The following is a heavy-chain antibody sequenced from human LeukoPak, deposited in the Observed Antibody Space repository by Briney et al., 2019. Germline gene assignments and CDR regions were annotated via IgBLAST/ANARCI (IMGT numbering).Heavy chain of an antibody. Sequence: GGSLRLSCTASGSTVSSNYMSWVRQAPGKGLVWVSIIYSGGSTNYAESVEGRFTISRDNSNNTLFLQMNSLRAEDTAVYYCARASKASAPFDYWGQGTLVTVSS. CDR1: GSTVSSNY. CDR3: ARASKASAPFDY. V-gene: IGHV3-53*01. J-gene: IGHJ4*02. D-gene: IGHD3-10*01. CDR2: IYSGGST.